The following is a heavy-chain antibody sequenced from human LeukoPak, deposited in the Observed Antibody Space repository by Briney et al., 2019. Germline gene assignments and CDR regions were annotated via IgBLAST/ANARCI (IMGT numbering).Heavy chain of an antibody. CDR1: RYTFTNYG. CDR3: ARNYYDNSGYYYFDY. J-gene: IGHJ4*02. V-gene: IGHV1-18*01. CDR2: ISGYNDNT. Sequence: ASVKVSCKASRYTFTNYGISWVRQAPGQGLKWMGWISGYNDNTKYAQKLQGRVTMTTDTSMSTAYMELRSLRSDDTAVYYCARNYYDNSGYYYFDYWGQGTLVTVSS. D-gene: IGHD3-22*01.